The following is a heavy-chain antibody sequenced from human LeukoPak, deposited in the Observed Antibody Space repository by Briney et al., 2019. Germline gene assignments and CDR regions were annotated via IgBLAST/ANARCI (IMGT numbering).Heavy chain of an antibody. V-gene: IGHV3-23*01. CDR2: MSDSGSLI. J-gene: IGHJ4*02. CDR1: GFTFTTYS. Sequence: GGSLRLSCAASGFTFTTYSMNWVRQAPGKGLEWVSYMSDSGSLIYYADSVKGRFTISRDNSKNTVYLLMNSLRGEDTAVYYCAKGPAKYSGYDYFEYWGQGTLVTVSS. CDR3: AKGPAKYSGYDYFEY. D-gene: IGHD5-12*01.